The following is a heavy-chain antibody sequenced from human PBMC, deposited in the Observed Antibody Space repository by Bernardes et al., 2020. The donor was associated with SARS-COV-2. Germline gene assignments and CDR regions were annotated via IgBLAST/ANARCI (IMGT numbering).Heavy chain of an antibody. J-gene: IGHJ2*01. CDR3: GKRAVTGSRWYFDL. CDR1: GFILSDYW. D-gene: IGHD6-19*01. V-gene: IGHV3-74*03. CDR2: ISDDGTTT. Sequence: VGSLSLSCEASGFILSDYWMHWVRQVPGKGLVWVSRISDDGTTTTYSDSVKGRFTVSRDKAKNTLYLQMNNLRVEDTAVYYCGKRAVTGSRWYFDLWGRGTLVTVSS.